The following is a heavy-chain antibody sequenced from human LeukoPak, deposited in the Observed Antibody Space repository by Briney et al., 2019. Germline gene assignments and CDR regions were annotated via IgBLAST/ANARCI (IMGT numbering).Heavy chain of an antibody. CDR3: AKDGGLWVSAHWGDS. J-gene: IGHJ4*02. CDR2: ITTSDGNT. CDR1: GFTFDNYG. Sequence: AGGSLRLSCVFSGFTFDNYGMTWVRQAPGKGLEWVSTITTSDGNTYYADSVKGRFTVSRDNSKNTLFLQMNSLRAEDTAVYYCAKDGGLWVSAHWGDSWGRGTLVTVSS. D-gene: IGHD7-27*01. V-gene: IGHV3-23*01.